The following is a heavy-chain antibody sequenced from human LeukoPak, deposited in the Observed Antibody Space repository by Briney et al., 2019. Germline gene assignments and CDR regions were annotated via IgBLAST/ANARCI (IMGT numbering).Heavy chain of an antibody. CDR2: INHSGGS. V-gene: IGHV4-34*01. D-gene: IGHD3-22*01. CDR3: ARGGLGTYYYDSSGYRVFDY. CDR1: GGSFSGYY. J-gene: IGHJ4*02. Sequence: SETLSLTCAVYGGSFSGYYWSWIRQPPGKGLEWIGEINHSGGSNYNPSLKSRVTISVDTSKNQFSLKLSSVTAADTAVYYCARGGLGTYYYDSSGYRVFDYWGQGTLVTVSS.